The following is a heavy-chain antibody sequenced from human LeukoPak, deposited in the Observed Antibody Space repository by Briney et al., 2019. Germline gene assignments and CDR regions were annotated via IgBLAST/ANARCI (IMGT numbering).Heavy chain of an antibody. CDR1: GYTFTGYY. CDR2: INPNSGGT. V-gene: IGHV1-2*02. D-gene: IGHD2-15*01. Sequence: ASVKVSCKASGYTFTGYYMHWVRQAPGQGLEWMGWINPNSGGTNYAQKFQGRVTMTRDTSISTAYMELSRLRSDDTAVYYCARGYCSGGSCYSGNWLDPWGQGTLVTVSS. J-gene: IGHJ5*02. CDR3: ARGYCSGGSCYSGNWLDP.